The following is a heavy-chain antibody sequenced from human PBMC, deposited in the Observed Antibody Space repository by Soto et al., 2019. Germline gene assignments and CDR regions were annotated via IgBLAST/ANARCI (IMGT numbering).Heavy chain of an antibody. J-gene: IGHJ5*02. CDR3: AGIRLRFLASFDP. V-gene: IGHV4-34*01. Sequence: SETLSLTCAVYGGSFSGYYWSWIRQPPGKGLEWIGEINHSGSTNYNPSLKSRVTISVDTSKNQFSLKLSSVTAADTAVYYCAGIRLRFLASFDPWGQGTLVTVSS. D-gene: IGHD3-3*01. CDR2: INHSGST. CDR1: GGSFSGYY.